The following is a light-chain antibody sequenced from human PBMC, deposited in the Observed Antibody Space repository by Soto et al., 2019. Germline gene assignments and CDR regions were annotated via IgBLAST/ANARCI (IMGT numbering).Light chain of an antibody. CDR1: QSVTTW. J-gene: IGKJ1*01. Sequence: EIQMTQSPATLSASVGERVTITCRASQSVTTWLAWYQQKPGKAPKLLIYAASSLQSGVPSRFSGSGSGTVFALTISSLQPENFATYYCQQSYSTPRTFGQGTKVDI. CDR2: AAS. V-gene: IGKV1-39*01. CDR3: QQSYSTPRT.